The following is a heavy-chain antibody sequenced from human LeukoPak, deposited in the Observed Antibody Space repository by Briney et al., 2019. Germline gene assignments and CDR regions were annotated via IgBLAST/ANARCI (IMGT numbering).Heavy chain of an antibody. Sequence: SETLSLTCTVSGGSISNYYWNWIRQPPGKGLEWIGYISDSGSTSYNPSLKSRVTMSVDTSKNQFSLKLSSVTAADTAVYYCARNSRDGDNWEYHYFDNWGQGTLVTVSS. CDR2: ISDSGST. D-gene: IGHD5-24*01. J-gene: IGHJ4*02. V-gene: IGHV4-59*08. CDR1: GGSISNYY. CDR3: ARNSRDGDNWEYHYFDN.